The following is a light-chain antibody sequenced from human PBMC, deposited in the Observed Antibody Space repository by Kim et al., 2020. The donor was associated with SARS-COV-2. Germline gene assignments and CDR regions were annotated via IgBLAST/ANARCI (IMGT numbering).Light chain of an antibody. CDR1: QLGDKY. CDR2: QDK. V-gene: IGLV3-1*01. CDR3: QAWDSTVV. J-gene: IGLJ2*01. Sequence: SYELTQPPSVSVSPGQTASITCSGDQLGDKYVCWYQQRPGQSPVLVIYQDKNRPPGIPERFSGSNSGNTATLTISGTQAMDEADYYCQAWDSTVVFGGGTQLTVL.